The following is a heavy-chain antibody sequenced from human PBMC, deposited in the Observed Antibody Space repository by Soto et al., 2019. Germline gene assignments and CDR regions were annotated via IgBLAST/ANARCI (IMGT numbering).Heavy chain of an antibody. D-gene: IGHD3-9*01. CDR3: AYGRYFDWLKPSTLDYMDV. V-gene: IGHV1-69*02. J-gene: IGHJ6*03. Sequence: ASVKVSCKASGGTFSSYTISWVRQAPGQGLEWMGRIIPILGIANYAQKFQGRVTITADKSTSTAYMELSSLRSEDTAVYYCAYGRYFDWLKPSTLDYMDVWGKGTTVTVSS. CDR2: IIPILGIA. CDR1: GGTFSSYT.